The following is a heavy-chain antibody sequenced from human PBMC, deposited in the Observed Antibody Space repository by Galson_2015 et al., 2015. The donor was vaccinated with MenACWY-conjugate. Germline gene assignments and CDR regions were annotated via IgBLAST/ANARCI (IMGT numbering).Heavy chain of an antibody. CDR3: ARSTGGYCSGGNCYWGS. J-gene: IGHJ5*02. Sequence: SGYSFTTYAMIWVRQAPGQGLEWMGWINTDTGKPTYAQGFTGRFVFSLDTSVSTAYLQINDLKAEDTAVYFCARSTGGYCSGGNCYWGSWGQGTLVIVSS. V-gene: IGHV7-4-1*02. CDR2: INTDTGKP. CDR1: GYSFTTYA. D-gene: IGHD2-15*01.